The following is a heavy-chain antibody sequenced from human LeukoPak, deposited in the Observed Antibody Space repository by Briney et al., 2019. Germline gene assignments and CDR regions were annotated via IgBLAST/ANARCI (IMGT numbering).Heavy chain of an antibody. V-gene: IGHV1-18*01. J-gene: IGHJ4*02. CDR1: GYSFTSYG. D-gene: IGHD4-11*01. Sequence: ASVKVSCKASGYSFTSYGISWVRQAPGQGLEWMGWISVYNDNRKYAQNFQGRLTMTRDTSISTAYMELSRLRSDDTAVYYCARDRSDYSNYVMDYWGQGTLVTVSS. CDR2: ISVYNDNR. CDR3: ARDRSDYSNYVMDY.